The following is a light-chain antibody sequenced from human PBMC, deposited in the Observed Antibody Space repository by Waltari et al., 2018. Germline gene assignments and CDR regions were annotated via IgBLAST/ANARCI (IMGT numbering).Light chain of an antibody. CDR1: SSDVGNFYL. V-gene: IGLV2-23*01. Sequence: QSALTQPASVSGSPGQSITIPCTGPSSDVGNFYLVPWYQLHPGKAPKLLIFEATKRPSGISYHFSGSKSGNTASLTISGLQAEDEADYFCCSYAGSSSPRLFGGGTKLSVL. CDR3: CSYAGSSSPRL. CDR2: EAT. J-gene: IGLJ3*02.